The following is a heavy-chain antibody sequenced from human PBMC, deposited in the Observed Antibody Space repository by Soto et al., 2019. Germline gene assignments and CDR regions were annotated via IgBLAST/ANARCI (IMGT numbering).Heavy chain of an antibody. J-gene: IGHJ6*02. D-gene: IGHD3-9*01. V-gene: IGHV1-18*04. Sequence: ASVKVSCKTSGYTFSTYGISWVRQAPGQGLEWMGWIDIYYRNTKFAQKFQGRVTVTTDTATSTAYMELRSLRPDDSAVYYCARGALLTGYSLGYFDMDVWGQGTTVAVS. CDR2: IDIYYRNT. CDR1: GYTFSTYG. CDR3: ARGALLTGYSLGYFDMDV.